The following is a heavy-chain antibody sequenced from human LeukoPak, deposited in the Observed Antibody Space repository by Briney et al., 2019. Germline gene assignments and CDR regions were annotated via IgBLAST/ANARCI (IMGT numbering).Heavy chain of an antibody. CDR2: IYHSGTT. CDR3: ASREPIMITFGGVITRRGGFDY. CDR1: DFSISRGYY. V-gene: IGHV4-38-2*02. D-gene: IGHD3-16*02. J-gene: IGHJ4*02. Sequence: SETLSLTCTVSDFSISRGYYWGWIRQPPGKGLECIGTIYHSGTTYYSPSLKTRVTISVDTSKNQFSLKLSSVTAADTAVYYCASREPIMITFGGVITRRGGFDYWGQGTLVTVSS.